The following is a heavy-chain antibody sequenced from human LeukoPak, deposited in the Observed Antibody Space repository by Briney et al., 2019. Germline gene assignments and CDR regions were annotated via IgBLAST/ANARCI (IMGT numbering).Heavy chain of an antibody. Sequence: GGSLRLSCAASGFTFSSYSMSWVRQAPGKGLEWVSSISSSSSYIYYADSVKGRFTISRDNAKNSLYLQMNSLRAEDTAVYYCARVATGVTTTVWGQGTLVTVSS. D-gene: IGHD4-17*01. CDR1: GFTFSSYS. V-gene: IGHV3-21*01. J-gene: IGHJ4*02. CDR2: ISSSSSYI. CDR3: ARVATGVTTTV.